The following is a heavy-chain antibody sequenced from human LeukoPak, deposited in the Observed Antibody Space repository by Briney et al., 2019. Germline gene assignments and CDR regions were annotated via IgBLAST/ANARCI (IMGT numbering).Heavy chain of an antibody. CDR1: GFTFNTYG. CDR3: ARGGLTIAEATTSWYLEY. Sequence: GGSLRLSCAASGFTFNTYGMHWVRQAQGKGLEWVALIWYDGSNENYADSVKGRFTISRDNSRNTLYLQMNSLRGEDTAVYYCARGGLTIAEATTSWYLEYWGQGTLVTVSS. D-gene: IGHD1-26*01. CDR2: IWYDGSNE. V-gene: IGHV3-33*01. J-gene: IGHJ4*02.